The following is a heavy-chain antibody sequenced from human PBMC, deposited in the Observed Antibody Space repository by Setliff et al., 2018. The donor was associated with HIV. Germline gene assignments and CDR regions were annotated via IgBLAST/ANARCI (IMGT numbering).Heavy chain of an antibody. CDR3: ARSKISGSNHETYGFDV. CDR2: IYTSGST. J-gene: IGHJ6*02. V-gene: IGHV4-4*09. CDR1: GGSISSYY. Sequence: SETLSLTCTVSGGSISSYYWSWIRQPPGKGLEWIGYIYTSGSTNYNPSLKSRVTISVDTSRNQFSVKLNSVTAADTAVYYCARSKISGSNHETYGFDVWARGPRSPSP. D-gene: IGHD1-26*01.